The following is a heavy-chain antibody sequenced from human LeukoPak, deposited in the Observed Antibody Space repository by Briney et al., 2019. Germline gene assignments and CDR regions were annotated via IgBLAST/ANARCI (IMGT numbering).Heavy chain of an antibody. CDR2: INGSGGST. J-gene: IGHJ4*02. CDR1: GFTFSSYA. CDR3: AKIATVMFDY. V-gene: IGHV3-23*01. D-gene: IGHD4-17*01. Sequence: GGSLTLSCAVSGFTFSSYAMSWVRQAPGKGLEWVSAINGSGGSTYYADSVKGRFTISRDNSKNTLYLQMNSLRAEDTAVYYGAKIATVMFDYWGQGTLVTVSS.